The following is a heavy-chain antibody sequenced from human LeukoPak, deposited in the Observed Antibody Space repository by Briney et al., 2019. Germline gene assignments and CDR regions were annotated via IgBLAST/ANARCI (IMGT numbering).Heavy chain of an antibody. CDR1: GFTFSSYA. CDR3: ANLGEHQWELFSDY. D-gene: IGHD1-26*01. J-gene: IGHJ4*02. CDR2: ISGSGGST. V-gene: IGHV3-23*01. Sequence: GGPLRLSCAASGFTFSSYAMSWVRQAPGKGLEWVSAISGSGGSTYYADSVKGRFTISRDNSKNTLYLQMNSLRAEDTAVYYCANLGEHQWELFSDYWGQGTLVTVSS.